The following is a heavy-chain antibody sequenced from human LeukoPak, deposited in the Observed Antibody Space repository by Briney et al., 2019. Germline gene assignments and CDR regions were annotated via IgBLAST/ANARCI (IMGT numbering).Heavy chain of an antibody. Sequence: ASVKVSCKASGYTFTSHGINWLRQAPGQGLEWMGWVSGYNGNTDYAQKFQGRVTMTTDRSTNTVYMELRSLRSDDTAVYYCARDRPVMITFGGVIIAAYWGQGTLVSVSS. V-gene: IGHV1-18*01. D-gene: IGHD3-16*02. J-gene: IGHJ4*02. CDR3: ARDRPVMITFGGVIIAAY. CDR2: VSGYNGNT. CDR1: GYTFTSHG.